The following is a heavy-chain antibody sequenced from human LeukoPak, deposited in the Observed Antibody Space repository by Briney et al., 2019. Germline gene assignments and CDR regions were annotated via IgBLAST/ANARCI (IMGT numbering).Heavy chain of an antibody. V-gene: IGHV3-9*01. D-gene: IGHD3-10*02. CDR1: GFIFDDYA. CDR3: AELGITMIGGV. J-gene: IGHJ6*04. Sequence: SLRLSCAASGFIFDDYAMHWVRQAPGKGLEWVSGISWNSGSIGYADSVKGRFTISRDNAKNSLYLQMNSLRAEDTAVYYCAELGITMIGGVWGKGTTVTISS. CDR2: ISWNSGSI.